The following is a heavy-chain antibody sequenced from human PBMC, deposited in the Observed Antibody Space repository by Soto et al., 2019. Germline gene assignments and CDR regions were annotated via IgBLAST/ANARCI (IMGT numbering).Heavy chain of an antibody. CDR2: IYYSGST. V-gene: IGHV4-59*08. D-gene: IGHD6-13*01. CDR1: GGSVSSYY. Sequence: QVQLQESGPGLVKPSETLSLTCTVSGGSVSSYYWSWIRQPPGKGLEWVGYIYYSGSTNYNPSLKSRVPISVDTSKNQFSLKLTSVTAADTALYYCARRYGSSFDYWGQGTLVTVSS. J-gene: IGHJ4*02. CDR3: ARRYGSSFDY.